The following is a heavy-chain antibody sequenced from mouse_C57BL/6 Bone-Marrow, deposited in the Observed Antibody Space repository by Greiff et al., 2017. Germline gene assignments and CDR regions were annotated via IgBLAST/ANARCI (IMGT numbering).Heavy chain of an antibody. CDR3: TPLAWFAY. J-gene: IGHJ3*01. CDR2: IDPENGDT. CDR1: GYTFTSYW. V-gene: IGHV14-4*01. Sequence: VQLQQPGAELVKPGASVKVSCKASGYTFTSYWMHWVKQRPEQGLEWIGWIDPENGDTEYASKFQGKATITADTSSNTAYLQLSSLTSEDTAVYYCTPLAWFAYWGQGTLVTVSA.